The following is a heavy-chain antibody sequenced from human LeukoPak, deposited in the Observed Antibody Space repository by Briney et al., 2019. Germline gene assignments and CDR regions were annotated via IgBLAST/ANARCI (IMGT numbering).Heavy chain of an antibody. V-gene: IGHV3-30*06. J-gene: IGHJ4*02. Sequence: GGSLRLSCTASGFTFSVYDLHWVRQAQGKGLEWVAVDGSKKHYADPVKGRFTISRDESTSTMYLQMSSLREEDTAVYYCVRDSLLRAIKPYFDHWGQGVLVTVSS. CDR3: VRDSLLRAIKPYFDH. CDR1: GFTFSVYD. CDR2: DGSKK.